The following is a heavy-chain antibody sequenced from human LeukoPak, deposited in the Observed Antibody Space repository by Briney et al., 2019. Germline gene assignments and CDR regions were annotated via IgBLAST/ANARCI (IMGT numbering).Heavy chain of an antibody. CDR2: INPNSGGT. CDR1: GYTFTSYG. J-gene: IGHJ6*03. D-gene: IGHD3-10*01. CDR3: ARGPVLLWFGDFYYYYFYMDV. Sequence: ASVKVSCKASGYTFTSYGIIWVRQAPGQGLEWMGWINPNSGGTNYAQKFQGRVTMTRDTSISTAYMELSRLRSDDTAVYYCARGPVLLWFGDFYYYYFYMDVWGKGTTVTVSS. V-gene: IGHV1-2*02.